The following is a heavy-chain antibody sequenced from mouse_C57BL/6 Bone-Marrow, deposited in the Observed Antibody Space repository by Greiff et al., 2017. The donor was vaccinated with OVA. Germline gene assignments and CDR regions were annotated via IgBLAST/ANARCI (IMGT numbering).Heavy chain of an antibody. V-gene: IGHV5-6*01. Sequence: EVHLVESGGDLVKPGGSLKLSCAASGFTFSSYGMSWVRQTPDKRLEWVATISSGGSYTYYPDSVKGRFTISRDNAKNTLYLQMSSLKSEDTAMYYCARHGSPFAYWGQGTLVTVSA. CDR1: GFTFSSYG. J-gene: IGHJ3*01. D-gene: IGHD6-1*01. CDR3: ARHGSPFAY. CDR2: ISSGGSYT.